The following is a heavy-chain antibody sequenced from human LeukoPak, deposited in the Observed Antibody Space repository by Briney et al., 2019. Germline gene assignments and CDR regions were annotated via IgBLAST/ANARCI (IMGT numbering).Heavy chain of an antibody. D-gene: IGHD6-6*01. J-gene: IGHJ4*02. Sequence: SETLSLTCTVSGDSISSYFWSWIRQPPGKGLEWIGYIYYSGSTNYNPSLKSRVTILVDTSKNQFSLKLSSVTAADTAVYYCARVKDSPEYFFDYWGQGTLVTVSS. V-gene: IGHV4-59*01. CDR2: IYYSGST. CDR3: ARVKDSPEYFFDY. CDR1: GDSISSYF.